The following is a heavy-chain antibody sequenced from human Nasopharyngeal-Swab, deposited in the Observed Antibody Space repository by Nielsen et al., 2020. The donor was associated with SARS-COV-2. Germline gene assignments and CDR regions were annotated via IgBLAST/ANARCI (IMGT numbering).Heavy chain of an antibody. CDR1: GFTFSSYA. Sequence: GESLKISCAASGFTFSSYAMSWVRQAPGKGLEWVSAISGSGGSTYYADSVKGRFTISRDNSKNTLYLQMNSPRAEDTAVYYCARLSVDIVVVPAAIGAFDIWGQGTMVTVSS. CDR3: ARLSVDIVVVPAAIGAFDI. J-gene: IGHJ3*02. V-gene: IGHV3-23*01. CDR2: ISGSGGST. D-gene: IGHD2-2*03.